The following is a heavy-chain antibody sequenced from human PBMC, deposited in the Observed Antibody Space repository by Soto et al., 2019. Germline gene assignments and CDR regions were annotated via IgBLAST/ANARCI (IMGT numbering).Heavy chain of an antibody. J-gene: IGHJ5*02. CDR1: GGSISSSNW. Sequence: QVQLQESGPGLVKPSGTLSLTCAVSGGSISSSNWWSWVRQPPGKGLEWIGEIYHSGSTNYNPSLKSRVTISVDKSKNQFSLKLSSVTAADTAVYYCAREGRCSGGSCYGGNWFDPWGQGTLVTVSS. CDR2: IYHSGST. V-gene: IGHV4-4*02. CDR3: AREGRCSGGSCYGGNWFDP. D-gene: IGHD2-15*01.